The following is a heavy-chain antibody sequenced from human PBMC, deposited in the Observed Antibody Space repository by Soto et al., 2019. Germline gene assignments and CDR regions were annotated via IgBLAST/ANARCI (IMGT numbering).Heavy chain of an antibody. J-gene: IGHJ4*02. Sequence: QLQLQESGPGLVKPSETLSLTCSVSDDSINSDQYYWGWIRQPPGKGLEWIGSIYYRGNAYYNPSLQTRVTITLDKYRSQFSLKLNSVTAADSAVYFCARLEGLATIAYYFDFWGPGALVTVSS. CDR1: DDSINSDQYY. D-gene: IGHD3-9*01. V-gene: IGHV4-39*01. CDR2: IYYRGNA. CDR3: ARLEGLATIAYYFDF.